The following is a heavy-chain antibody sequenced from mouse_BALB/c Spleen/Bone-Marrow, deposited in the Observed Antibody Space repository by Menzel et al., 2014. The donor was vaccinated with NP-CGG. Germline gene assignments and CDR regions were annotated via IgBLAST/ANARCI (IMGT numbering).Heavy chain of an antibody. D-gene: IGHD2-3*01. CDR3: AIKSYEGGFAY. J-gene: IGHJ3*01. CDR1: GYSFTGYN. V-gene: IGHV1-39*01. CDR2: IDPYYGNT. Sequence: EVQLQQSGPELERPGASVKISRKASGYSFTGYNMNWVKQSNGKSLEWIGNIDPYYGNTTYNQKFKGKATLTVDKSSSTAYMQLKSLTSEDSVVYYCAIKSYEGGFAYWGQGTLVTVSA.